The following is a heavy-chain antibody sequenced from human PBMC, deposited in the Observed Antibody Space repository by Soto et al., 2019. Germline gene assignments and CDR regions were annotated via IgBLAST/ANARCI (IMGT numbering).Heavy chain of an antibody. D-gene: IGHD1-7*01. CDR1: GGNFSSYA. J-gene: IGHJ6*02. Sequence: SIRLSCSASGGNFSSYAMHWVRQAPGKGLEWVGVISSDGGNKDYAASVKGRFIISRDNFKKTVSLELSSLRREDTAVYYCARGVTGTNYGVDVRGQGTTVTVSS. CDR3: ARGVTGTNYGVDV. V-gene: IGHV3-30*04. CDR2: ISSDGGNK.